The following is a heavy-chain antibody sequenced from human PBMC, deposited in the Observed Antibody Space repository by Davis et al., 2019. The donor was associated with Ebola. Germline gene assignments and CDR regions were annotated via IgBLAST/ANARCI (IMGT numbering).Heavy chain of an antibody. CDR2: ISGSGSRT. Sequence: GGSLRLSCAASGFTFSSYSMNWVRQAPGKGLEWVSAISGSGSRTYYADSLKDRLTISRDNSNNTLYLQMNSLRVEDTAVYYCAKCRRVGVNAPNDHWGQGTLVTVSS. J-gene: IGHJ4*02. V-gene: IGHV3-23*01. CDR3: AKCRRVGVNAPNDH. D-gene: IGHD1-26*01. CDR1: GFTFSSYS.